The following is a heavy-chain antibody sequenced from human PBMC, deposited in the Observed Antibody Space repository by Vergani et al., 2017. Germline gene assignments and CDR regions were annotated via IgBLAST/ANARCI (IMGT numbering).Heavy chain of an antibody. CDR2: ISPGASTV. V-gene: IGHV3-11*04. D-gene: IGHD1-1*01. J-gene: IGHJ6*02. Sequence: VQLVESGGDLVNPGGSLRLSCAASGFKFSDHYMSWIRQAPGKGLEWVSHISPGASTVSYTDSVTGRFTVSRDNDNNSLTLDMTTLRVEDTAVYYCAKNPGISTTRHYYAMDVWGQGTTVTVSS. CDR3: AKNPGISTTRHYYAMDV. CDR1: GFKFSDHY.